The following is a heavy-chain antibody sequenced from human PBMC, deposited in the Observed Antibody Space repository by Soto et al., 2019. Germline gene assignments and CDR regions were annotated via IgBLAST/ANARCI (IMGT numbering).Heavy chain of an antibody. CDR1: GFTFTNYY. D-gene: IGHD1-26*01. CDR3: ARDLEVGSYLYYFDF. CDR2: ISANNVYT. Sequence: LRLSCAASGFTFTNYYISWIRQAPGKGLEWVSYISANNVYTNYADSVKGRFTISRDNGKNSVYLQMNGLRAEDTAVYYCARDLEVGSYLYYFDFWGQGALVTVSS. V-gene: IGHV3-11*06. J-gene: IGHJ4*02.